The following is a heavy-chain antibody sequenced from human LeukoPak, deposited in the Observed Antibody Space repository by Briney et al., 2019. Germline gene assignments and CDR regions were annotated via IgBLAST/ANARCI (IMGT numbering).Heavy chain of an antibody. V-gene: IGHV4-31*03. J-gene: IGHJ6*02. CDR2: IYYSGST. CDR1: GGSISSGGYY. D-gene: IGHD4-23*01. Sequence: SQTLSLTCTVSGGSISSGGYYWSWIRQHPGKGLELIWYIYYSGSTYYNTSLKSRVTISVDTSKNQFSLKLSSVTAADTAVYYCARDRVVTPMGSSYGMDVWGQGTTVTVSS. CDR3: ARDRVVTPMGSSYGMDV.